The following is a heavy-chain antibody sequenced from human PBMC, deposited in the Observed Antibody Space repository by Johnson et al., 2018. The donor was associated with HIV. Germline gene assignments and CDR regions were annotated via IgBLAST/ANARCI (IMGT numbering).Heavy chain of an antibody. CDR3: ARTPSLPGAFDI. CDR1: GFSFSPYA. V-gene: IGHV3-30*04. J-gene: IGHJ3*02. Sequence: QVQLVESGGGVVQPGRSLRLSCAASGFSFSPYALHWVRQTPGKGLEWVAVISHDGSKKYYADSVEDRFTISRDNFKNTLYLQMNSLRAEDTAVYYCARTPSLPGAFDIWGQGTMVTVSS. CDR2: ISHDGSKK.